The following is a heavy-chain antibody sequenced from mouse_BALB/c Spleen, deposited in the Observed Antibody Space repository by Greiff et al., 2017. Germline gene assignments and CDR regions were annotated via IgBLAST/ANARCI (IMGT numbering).Heavy chain of an antibody. J-gene: IGHJ2*01. CDR1: GFTFSDYY. CDR3: ARDGNWAHFDY. D-gene: IGHD4-1*01. Sequence: EVKLVESGGGLVKPGGSLKLSCAASGFTFSDYYMYWVRQTPEKRLEWVATISDGGSYTYYPDSVKGRFTISRDNAKNNLYLQMNSLKSEDTAMYYCARDGNWAHFDYWGQGTTLTVSS. V-gene: IGHV5-4*02. CDR2: ISDGGSYT.